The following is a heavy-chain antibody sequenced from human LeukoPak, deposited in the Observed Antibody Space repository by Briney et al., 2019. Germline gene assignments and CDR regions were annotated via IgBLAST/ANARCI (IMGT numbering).Heavy chain of an antibody. J-gene: IGHJ6*02. D-gene: IGHD2-21*02. CDR1: GGTFTSYA. CDR2: IIPIFGTA. CDR3: ARPQLTASEYYYYYGMDA. V-gene: IGHV1-69*01. Sequence: SVTVSCTASGGTFTSYAISWVRQAPGQALEWMGGIIPIFGTANYAQKFQGRVTITADESTSTAYMELSSLRSEDTAVYYCARPQLTASEYYYYYGMDAWGQGTTVTVSS.